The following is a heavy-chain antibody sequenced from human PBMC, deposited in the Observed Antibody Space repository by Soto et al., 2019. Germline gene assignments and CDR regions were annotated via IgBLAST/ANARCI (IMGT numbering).Heavy chain of an antibody. CDR2: ISGSGGNT. V-gene: IGHV3-23*01. CDR3: AKDRFRVTMIVADY. D-gene: IGHD3-22*01. Sequence: GGSLRLSCAASGFTFSSYAMSWVRQAPGKGLEWVSGISGSGGNTYYADSVKGRFTISRDNSKNTPYLQMNSLGAEDTAVYYCAKDRFRVTMIVADYWGQGTLVTVSS. CDR1: GFTFSSYA. J-gene: IGHJ4*02.